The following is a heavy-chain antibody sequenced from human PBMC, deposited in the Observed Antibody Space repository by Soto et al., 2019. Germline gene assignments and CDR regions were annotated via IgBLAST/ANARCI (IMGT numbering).Heavy chain of an antibody. J-gene: IGHJ4*02. Sequence: GESLKLSCQGPGYSFTSYWIGWVRQMPGKGLEWMGIIYPGDSDTRYRPSFQGQVTISADKSISTAYLQWSSLKASDTAMYYCARQEVTGTIGYFEYWGQGTLVTVSS. D-gene: IGHD1-7*01. CDR3: ARQEVTGTIGYFEY. CDR2: IYPGDSDT. V-gene: IGHV5-51*01. CDR1: GYSFTSYW.